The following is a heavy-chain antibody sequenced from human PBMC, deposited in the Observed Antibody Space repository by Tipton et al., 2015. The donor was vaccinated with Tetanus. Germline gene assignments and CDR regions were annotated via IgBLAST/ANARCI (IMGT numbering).Heavy chain of an antibody. V-gene: IGHV4-39*01. Sequence: TLSLTCSVSGGSISGSSYYWSWIRQPPGKALEGIGSIYYSGSTFYHPSLQSRVTISVDTSKDQFSLRLSSVTAADTAVYFCARHPPPYYYGSGSYLDYWGQGTPVTVSS. D-gene: IGHD3-10*01. CDR1: GGSISGSSYY. CDR3: ARHPPPYYYGSGSYLDY. CDR2: IYYSGST. J-gene: IGHJ4*02.